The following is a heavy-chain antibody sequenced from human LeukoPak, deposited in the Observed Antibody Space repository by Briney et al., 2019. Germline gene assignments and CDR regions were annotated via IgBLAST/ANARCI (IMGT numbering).Heavy chain of an antibody. D-gene: IGHD2-15*01. Sequence: GGSQRLSCAASGFTFSNYAMHWVRQAPGKGLEYVSAISSNGGITYYANSVEGRFTISRDNSKNTLHLQMGSLRAEDVAVYYCARDQLILSYYYGMDVWGQGTTVTVSS. CDR1: GFTFSNYA. CDR3: ARDQLILSYYYGMDV. V-gene: IGHV3-64*01. CDR2: ISSNGGIT. J-gene: IGHJ6*02.